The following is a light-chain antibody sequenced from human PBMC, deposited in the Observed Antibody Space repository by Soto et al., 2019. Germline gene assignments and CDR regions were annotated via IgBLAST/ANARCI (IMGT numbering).Light chain of an antibody. CDR3: ETWTSNTRV. J-gene: IGLJ3*02. Sequence: QLVLTQSSSASASLGSSVKLTCTLGSDHSSYIIAWHQQQPGQAPRFLMKLERSGTYNQGSGVPDRFSGSSSGADRYLTISNLQSEDEADYYCETWTSNTRVFGGGTKLTVL. CDR2: LERSGTY. CDR1: SDHSSYI. V-gene: IGLV4-60*03.